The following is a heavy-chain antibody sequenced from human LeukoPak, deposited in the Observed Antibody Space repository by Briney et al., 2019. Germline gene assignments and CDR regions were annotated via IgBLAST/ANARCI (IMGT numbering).Heavy chain of an antibody. Sequence: PGGSLRLSCAASGFTFSSYAMSWVRQAPGKGLEWVSAISGSGGSTYYADSVKGWFTISRDNSKNTLYLQMNSLRAEDTAVYYCARADSSSLRWYFDYWGQGTLVTVSS. J-gene: IGHJ4*02. V-gene: IGHV3-23*01. D-gene: IGHD6-13*01. CDR2: ISGSGGST. CDR3: ARADSSSLRWYFDY. CDR1: GFTFSSYA.